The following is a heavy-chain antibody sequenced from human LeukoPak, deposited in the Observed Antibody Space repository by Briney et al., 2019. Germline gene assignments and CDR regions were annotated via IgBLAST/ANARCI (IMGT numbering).Heavy chain of an antibody. D-gene: IGHD5-12*01. V-gene: IGHV1-69*01. CDR3: ARGGLRDTLIGPKYYFDY. CDR2: IIPIFDKT. J-gene: IGHJ4*02. Sequence: ASVKVSCKASGGTFSGYAISWVRQAPGQGLEWMGAIIPIFDKTNYTQNFQGRVTITADEATTTAYVELSNLRSEDTAVYYCARGGLRDTLIGPKYYFDYWGQGTLVTVSS. CDR1: GGTFSGYA.